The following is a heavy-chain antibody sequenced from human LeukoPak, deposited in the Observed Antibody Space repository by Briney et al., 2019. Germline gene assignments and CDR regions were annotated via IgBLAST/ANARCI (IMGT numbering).Heavy chain of an antibody. J-gene: IGHJ3*02. CDR2: IYYSGNT. V-gene: IGHV4-59*01. D-gene: IGHD3-22*01. Sequence: SETLSLTCTVSGGSISSYYWSWIRQPPGKGLEWIGYIYYSGNTNYNPSLKSRVTISVDTSKNQFSLKLSSVTAADTAVYYCARGGYYYDSSGYYPAGAFDIWGQGTMVTVSS. CDR3: ARGGYYYDSSGYYPAGAFDI. CDR1: GGSISSYY.